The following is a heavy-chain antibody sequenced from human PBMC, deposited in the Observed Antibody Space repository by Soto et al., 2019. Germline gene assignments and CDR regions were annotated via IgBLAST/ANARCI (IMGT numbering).Heavy chain of an antibody. CDR2: ICRYGREL. V-gene: IGHV3-74*01. D-gene: IGHD1-1*01. Sequence: PGGSLRLSCAASGFTFSTCCMHWVRHTPGTGLVWVSRICRYGRELYYADSVQGRFTISRDDAKNTLYLQMDSLRVEDTGIYYCVRGTTAWRGRDYWGQGAMVAVSS. CDR1: GFTFSTCC. CDR3: VRGTTAWRGRDY. J-gene: IGHJ4*02.